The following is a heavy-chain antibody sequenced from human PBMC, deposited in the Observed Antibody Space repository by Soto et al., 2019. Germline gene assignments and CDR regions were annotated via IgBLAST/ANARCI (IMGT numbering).Heavy chain of an antibody. J-gene: IGHJ4*02. Sequence: PSETLSLTCSVSGGSISSGYWTWIRHSPGKGLEWIGYIYLGGSINYNPSLKSRVIISVDTAKNQFSLKLTSVSATDTALYYCARHTYGRADFDSWGQGAPVTV. D-gene: IGHD1-26*01. V-gene: IGHV4-59*08. CDR2: IYLGGSI. CDR1: GGSISSGY. CDR3: ARHTYGRADFDS.